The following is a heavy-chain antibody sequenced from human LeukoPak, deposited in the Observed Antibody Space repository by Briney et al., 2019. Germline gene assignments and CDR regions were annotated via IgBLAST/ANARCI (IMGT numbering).Heavy chain of an antibody. CDR3: ARVTGGNSDFDY. V-gene: IGHV1-46*01. J-gene: IGHJ4*02. Sequence: ASVKVSCKASGYTFTSYYMHWVRQAPGQGLEWMGVINPSGGSTSYAQKFQGRVTMTRDTPTSTVYMELSSLRSEDTAVYYCARVTGGNSDFDYWGQGTLVTVSS. CDR1: GYTFTSYY. D-gene: IGHD4-23*01. CDR2: INPSGGST.